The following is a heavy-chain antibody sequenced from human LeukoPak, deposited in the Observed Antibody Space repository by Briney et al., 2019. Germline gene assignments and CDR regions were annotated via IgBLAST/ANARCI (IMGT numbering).Heavy chain of an antibody. CDR3: AKIQFQLPPARWPSIS. D-gene: IGHD5-24*01. V-gene: IGHV3-23*01. CDR1: GFTFSNYA. CDR2: ISGSGDGK. J-gene: IGHJ5*02. Sequence: GXXLRLSCAASGFTFSNYAMSWVRQAPTKGLEWVSTISGSGDGKYYADSVRGGFTIYRENGKNTLYMKTNRLRAGDTAIYYCAKIQFQLPPARWPSISWGQGTLVTVSS.